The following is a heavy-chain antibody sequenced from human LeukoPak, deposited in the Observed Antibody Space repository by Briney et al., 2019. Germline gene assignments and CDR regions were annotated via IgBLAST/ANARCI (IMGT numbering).Heavy chain of an antibody. V-gene: IGHV1-69*01. CDR2: IIPIFGTA. Sequence: SVKVSCKASGGTFSSYAISWVRQAPGQGLEWMGGIIPIFGTANYAQKFQGRVTITADESTSTAYMELSSLRSEDTAVYYCARGLFGELLSYYYMGVWGKGTTVTVSS. CDR1: GGTFSSYA. CDR3: ARGLFGELLSYYYMGV. J-gene: IGHJ6*03. D-gene: IGHD3-10*02.